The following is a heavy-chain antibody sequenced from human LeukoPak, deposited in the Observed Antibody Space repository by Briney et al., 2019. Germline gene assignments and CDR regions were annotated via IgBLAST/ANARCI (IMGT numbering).Heavy chain of an antibody. V-gene: IGHV3-21*01. CDR1: GFTFDDYA. Sequence: PGGSLRLSCAASGFTFDDYAMHWVRQAPGKGLEWVAFIGHFTGDIFYADSVKGRFNISRDDAKDSVYLQMNSLRVDDTAVYFCARDPYTGSMFDYWGHGTLVTVSS. CDR3: ARDPYTGSMFDY. D-gene: IGHD1-1*01. CDR2: IGHFTGDI. J-gene: IGHJ4*01.